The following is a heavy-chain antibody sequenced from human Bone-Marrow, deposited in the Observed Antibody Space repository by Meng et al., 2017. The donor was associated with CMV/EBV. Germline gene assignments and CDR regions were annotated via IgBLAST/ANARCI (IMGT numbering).Heavy chain of an antibody. J-gene: IGHJ4*02. Sequence: GGSLRLSCAASGFTVSSNYMSWVRQAPGKGLEWVSVIYSGSSTYYADSVKGRFTIPRDNSKNTLYLQMNSLRAADTAVYYCARAGCTSTSCYPHFDDWGRGTMVTGSS. D-gene: IGHD2-2*01. CDR1: GFTVSSNY. CDR2: IYSGSST. CDR3: ARAGCTSTSCYPHFDD. V-gene: IGHV3-53*01.